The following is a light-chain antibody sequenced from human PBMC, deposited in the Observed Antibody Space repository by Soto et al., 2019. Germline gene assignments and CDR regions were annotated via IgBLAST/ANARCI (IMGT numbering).Light chain of an antibody. CDR1: SSNVGRNA. CDR3: AAWDDSLNGVI. CDR2: SNN. V-gene: IGLV1-44*01. Sequence: SVLTQPPSASGTPGQGVTISCSGSSSNVGRNAVNWYQQLPGTAPKVLIYSNNQRPSGVPVRFSGSKSGTSASLAISGLQSEDEADYYCAAWDDSLNGVIFGGGTKLTVL. J-gene: IGLJ2*01.